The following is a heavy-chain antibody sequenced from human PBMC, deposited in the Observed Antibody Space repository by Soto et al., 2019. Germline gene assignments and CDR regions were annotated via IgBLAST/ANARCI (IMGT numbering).Heavy chain of an antibody. D-gene: IGHD3-16*01. CDR3: VRFTARGAVLGETANYYYYYGMDV. Sequence: ETLSLTCTVSGGSISSYYWSWIRQPPGKGLEWIGYIYYSGSTNYNPSLKSRVTISVDTSKNQFSLKLSSVTAADTAVYYCVRFTARGAVLGETANYYYYYGMDVWGQGTTVTVSS. CDR2: IYYSGST. V-gene: IGHV4-59*01. J-gene: IGHJ6*02. CDR1: GGSISSYY.